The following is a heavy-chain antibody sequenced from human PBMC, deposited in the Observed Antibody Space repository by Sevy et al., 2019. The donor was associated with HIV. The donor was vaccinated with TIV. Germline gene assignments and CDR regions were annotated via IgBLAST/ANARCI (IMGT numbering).Heavy chain of an antibody. D-gene: IGHD3-16*01. Sequence: GGSLRLSCVASGLTFTTTGMSWVRQAPGKGLEWVAGVTSDGATYYADSVRDRSTVSRDNSKNTLYLQLNSPRADDTAVFYCAGGDTTMITDLDYWGQGTLVTVSS. CDR3: AGGDTTMITDLDY. V-gene: IGHV3-23*01. CDR2: VTSDGAT. J-gene: IGHJ4*02. CDR1: GLTFTTTG.